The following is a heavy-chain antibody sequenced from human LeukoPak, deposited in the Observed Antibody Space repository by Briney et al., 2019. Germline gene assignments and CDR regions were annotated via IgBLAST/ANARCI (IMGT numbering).Heavy chain of an antibody. V-gene: IGHV1-69*05. D-gene: IGHD2-2*01. CDR1: GGTFSSYA. Sequence: SVKVSCKASGGTFSSYAISWVRQAPGQGLEWMGRIIPIFGTANDAQKFQGRVTITTDESTSTAYMELSSLRSEDTAVYYCARSHIGYCSSTSCPAAWFDPWGQGTLVTVSS. CDR3: ARSHIGYCSSTSCPAAWFDP. CDR2: IIPIFGTA. J-gene: IGHJ5*02.